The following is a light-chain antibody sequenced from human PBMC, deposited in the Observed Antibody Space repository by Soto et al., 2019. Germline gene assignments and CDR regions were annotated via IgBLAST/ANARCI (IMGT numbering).Light chain of an antibody. CDR2: DVS. J-gene: IGLJ1*01. V-gene: IGLV2-14*01. CDR1: SSDVGGYNY. Sequence: QSVLTQPASVSGSPGQSITISCTGTSSDVGGYNYVSWYQQHPGKAPKLMIYDVSNRPSGVSNLFSGSKSGNTASLTISGLQAEDEADYYCSSYTSSRGYVFGTGTKVPVL. CDR3: SSYTSSRGYV.